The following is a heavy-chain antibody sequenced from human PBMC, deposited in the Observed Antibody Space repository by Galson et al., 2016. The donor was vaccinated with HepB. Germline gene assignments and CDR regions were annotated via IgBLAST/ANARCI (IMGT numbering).Heavy chain of an antibody. V-gene: IGHV2-70*04. Sequence: VKPTQTLTLTCTFSGFSLNTSGMRVNWIRQPPGKALEWLARIDWDDDKFYNTSLRTRLTISKDTSKNQVVLTIINMDPVETATYYCARTGTYCGGDCYYYFDYWGQGTLVTVSS. J-gene: IGHJ4*02. CDR1: GFSLNTSGMR. CDR2: IDWDDDK. D-gene: IGHD2-21*02. CDR3: ARTGTYCGGDCYYYFDY.